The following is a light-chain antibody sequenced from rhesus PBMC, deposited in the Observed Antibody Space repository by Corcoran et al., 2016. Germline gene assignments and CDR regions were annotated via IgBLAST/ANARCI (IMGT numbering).Light chain of an antibody. V-gene: IGKV3-31*02. J-gene: IGKJ2*01. CDR2: GAF. Sequence: EIVMTQSPATLSLSPGETATISCRTSQSVSSYLAWYQQKPGQAPRLVMSGAFSRATGIPDRFSGSGFETDFTLTISSLEPEDFAVYYCQETSYLYTFGQGTKVEIK. CDR3: QETSYLYT. CDR1: QSVSSY.